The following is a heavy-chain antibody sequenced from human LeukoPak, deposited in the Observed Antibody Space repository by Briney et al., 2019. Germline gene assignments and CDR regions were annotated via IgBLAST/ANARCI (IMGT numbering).Heavy chain of an antibody. J-gene: IGHJ4*02. V-gene: IGHV4-61*01. CDR1: GGSVSSGSYY. CDR3: ARDFYGSGSPTPGY. Sequence: SETLSLTCTVSGGSVSSGSYYWSWIRQPPGKGLEWIGYIYYSGSTNHNPSLKSRVTISVDTSKNQFSLKLSSVTAADTAVYYCARDFYGSGSPTPGYWGQGTLVTVSS. D-gene: IGHD3-10*01. CDR2: IYYSGST.